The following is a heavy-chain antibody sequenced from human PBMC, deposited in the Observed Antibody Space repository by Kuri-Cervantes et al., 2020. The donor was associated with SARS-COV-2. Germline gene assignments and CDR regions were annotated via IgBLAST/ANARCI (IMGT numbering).Heavy chain of an antibody. V-gene: IGHV1-18*01. CDR3: ASWGRDMTTVTWVDY. CDR2: ISAYNGNT. D-gene: IGHD4-17*01. CDR1: GYTFTSYG. J-gene: IGHJ4*02. Sequence: ASVKVSCKASGYTFTSYGISWVRQAPGQGLEWMGWISAYNGNTNYAQKLQGRVTMTTETSTSTAYMELRSLRSDDTAVYYCASWGRDMTTVTWVDYWGQGTLVTVSS.